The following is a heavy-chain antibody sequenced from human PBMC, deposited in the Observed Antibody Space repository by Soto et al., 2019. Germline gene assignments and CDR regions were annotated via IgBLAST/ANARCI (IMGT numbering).Heavy chain of an antibody. CDR3: AAVSQNGSSGPRLVFDI. J-gene: IGHJ3*02. CDR2: IIPIFGKA. CDR1: GGTLSIYA. V-gene: IGHV1-69*06. D-gene: IGHD6-13*01. Sequence: SVKVSCKASGGTLSIYAISWVRQAPGQGLEWMGGIIPIFGKANYAQKFQERVTITGDKSTSTAYMELSSLRSEDTAVYYCAAVSQNGSSGPRLVFDIWGQGTMVTVSS.